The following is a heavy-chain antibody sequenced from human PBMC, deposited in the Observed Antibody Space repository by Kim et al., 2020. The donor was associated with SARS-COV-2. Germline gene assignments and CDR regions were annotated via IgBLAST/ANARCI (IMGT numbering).Heavy chain of an antibody. CDR3: ARVLGIGAAAGTFGFDY. J-gene: IGHJ4*02. CDR1: GFTVSSNY. V-gene: IGHV3-53*01. Sequence: GGSLRLSCAASGFTVSSNYMSWVRQAPGKGLEWVSVIYSGGSTYYADSVKGRFTISRDNSKNTLYLQMNSLRAEDTAVYYCARVLGIGAAAGTFGFDYWGQGTLVTVSS. CDR2: IYSGGST. D-gene: IGHD6-13*01.